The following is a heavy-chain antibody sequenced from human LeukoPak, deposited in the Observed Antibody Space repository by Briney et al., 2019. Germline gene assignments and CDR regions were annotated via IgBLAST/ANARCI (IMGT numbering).Heavy chain of an antibody. CDR1: GFTFSSYW. D-gene: IGHD3-10*01. CDR3: ARDYGRSRDYGMDV. Sequence: GGSLRLSCAASGFTFSSYWMHWVRQAPGKGLVWVSRINSDGSSTTYADSVKGRFTISRDNVKNTLYLQMNSLRAEDTAVYFCARDYGRSRDYGMDVWGQGTTVTVSS. CDR2: INSDGSST. V-gene: IGHV3-74*01. J-gene: IGHJ6*02.